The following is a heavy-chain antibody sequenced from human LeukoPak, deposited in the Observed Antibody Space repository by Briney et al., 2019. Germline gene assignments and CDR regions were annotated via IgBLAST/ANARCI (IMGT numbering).Heavy chain of an antibody. D-gene: IGHD5-18*01. CDR3: ARHSRIQLWSNDAFDI. Sequence: SETLSLTCTVSGGSISSGNYYWSWIRQPAGKGLEWIGRIYTSGSTNYNPSLKSRVTISVDTSKNQFSLKLSSVTAADTAVYYCARHSRIQLWSNDAFDIWGQGTMVTVSS. CDR1: GGSISSGNYY. CDR2: IYTSGST. V-gene: IGHV4-61*02. J-gene: IGHJ3*02.